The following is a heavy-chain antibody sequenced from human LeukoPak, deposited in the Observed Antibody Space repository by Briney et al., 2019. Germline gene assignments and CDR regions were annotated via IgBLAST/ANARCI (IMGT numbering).Heavy chain of an antibody. J-gene: IGHJ4*02. Sequence: PGGSLRLSCAASGFTFSSYAMSWVRQAPGKGLEWVSAISGSGGSTYYADSVKGRFTISRDNSKNTLYLQMNSLRAEDTAVYYCAKAGERRGYCSSTSCCIDYWGQGTLVTVSS. D-gene: IGHD2-2*01. CDR3: AKAGERRGYCSSTSCCIDY. V-gene: IGHV3-23*01. CDR2: ISGSGGST. CDR1: GFTFSSYA.